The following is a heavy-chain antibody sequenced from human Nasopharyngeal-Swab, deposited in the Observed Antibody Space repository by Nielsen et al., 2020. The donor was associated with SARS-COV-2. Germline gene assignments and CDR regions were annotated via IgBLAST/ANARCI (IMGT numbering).Heavy chain of an antibody. V-gene: IGHV3-49*04. Sequence: SLKISCPASGFTFAEHAMNWVRQAPGTGLEWVGVSRGRVNGGTTEYAASVRGRFAISRDDSKNIVFLQMNNLKTEDTGVYYCIRGGDWDDHNHHYYYHMDVWGKGTTVTVSS. J-gene: IGHJ6*03. CDR2: SRGRVNGGTT. D-gene: IGHD1-1*01. CDR1: GFTFAEHA. CDR3: IRGGDWDDHNHHYYYHMDV.